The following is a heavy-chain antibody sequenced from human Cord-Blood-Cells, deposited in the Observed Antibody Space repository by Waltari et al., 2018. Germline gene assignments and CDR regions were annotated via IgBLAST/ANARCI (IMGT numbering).Heavy chain of an antibody. Sequence: QVQLVQSGAEVTKPGASVKVSCTASGYTFTGYYMHWVRQAPGQGLEWMGRINPNSGGTNYAQKFQGRVTMTRDTSISTAYMELSRLRSDDTAVYYCARSYGAAGTCFQHWGQGTLVTVSS. CDR1: GYTFTGYY. D-gene: IGHD6-13*01. J-gene: IGHJ1*01. V-gene: IGHV1-2*06. CDR2: INPNSGGT. CDR3: ARSYGAAGTCFQH.